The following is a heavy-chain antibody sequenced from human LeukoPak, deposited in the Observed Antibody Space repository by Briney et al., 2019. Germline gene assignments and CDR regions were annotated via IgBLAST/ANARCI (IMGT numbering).Heavy chain of an antibody. Sequence: SETLSLTCTVSGGSISSYYWSWIRQPPGKGLEWIGYIYYSGSTNYNPSLKSRVTISVDTSKNQFSLKLSSVTAADTAVYYCAKHGYGPTYYFDYWGQGTLVTVSS. D-gene: IGHD5-18*01. CDR3: AKHGYGPTYYFDY. J-gene: IGHJ4*02. CDR2: IYYSGST. V-gene: IGHV4-59*12. CDR1: GGSISSYY.